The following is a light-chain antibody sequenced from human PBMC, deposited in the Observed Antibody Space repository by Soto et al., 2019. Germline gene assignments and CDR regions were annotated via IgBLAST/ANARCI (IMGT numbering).Light chain of an antibody. J-gene: IGLJ1*01. CDR3: TSYTSSTPFYG. Sequence: QSALTQPASVSGSPGQSIAISCTGVRTDVADGYDYVSWYQQHPGQAPQLIIYDVSNRPSGVSDRFSGSKSGNTASLTISWLQAEDEAEYYCTSYTSSTPFYGFGTGTKVTVL. CDR1: RTDVADGYDY. V-gene: IGLV2-14*03. CDR2: DVS.